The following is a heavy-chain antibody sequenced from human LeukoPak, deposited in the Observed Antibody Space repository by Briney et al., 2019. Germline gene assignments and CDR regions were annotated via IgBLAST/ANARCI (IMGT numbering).Heavy chain of an antibody. CDR2: ISYDGSNE. Sequence: PGGSLRLSCAASGFTFDDCAMHWVRQAPGKGLEWVAVISYDGSNEYYADSVKGRFTISRDNSKNTLYLQMNSLRAEDTAVYYCARDHYYDSSGYYFPHDYWGQGTLVTVSS. D-gene: IGHD3-22*01. CDR3: ARDHYYDSSGYYFPHDY. CDR1: GFTFDDCA. J-gene: IGHJ4*02. V-gene: IGHV3-30*04.